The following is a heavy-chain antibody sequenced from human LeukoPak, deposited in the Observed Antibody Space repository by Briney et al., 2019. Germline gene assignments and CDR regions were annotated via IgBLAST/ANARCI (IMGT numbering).Heavy chain of an antibody. V-gene: IGHV3-23*01. J-gene: IGHJ4*02. CDR2: ISGSGGST. D-gene: IGHD6-13*01. CDR1: GFTFSSYA. Sequence: GSLRLSCAASGFTFSSYAMSWVRQAPGKGLEWVSAISGSGGSTYYADSVKGRFTISRDNSKNTLYLQMNSLRAEDTAVYYCAKSMPIAAADAIYFDYWGQGTLVTVSS. CDR3: AKSMPIAAADAIYFDY.